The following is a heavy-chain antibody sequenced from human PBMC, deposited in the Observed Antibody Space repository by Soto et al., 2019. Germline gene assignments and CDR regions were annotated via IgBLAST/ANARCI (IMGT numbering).Heavy chain of an antibody. CDR3: AIGGVQQWLVHPNYYYGMDV. J-gene: IGHJ6*02. Sequence: GGSLRLSCAASGFTFSSYGMHWVRQAPGKGLEWVAVISYDGINKYYADSVKGRFTISRDNSKNTLYVQMNSLRAEDTAVYYCAIGGVQQWLVHPNYYYGMDVWGQGTTVTVSS. CDR1: GFTFSSYG. CDR2: ISYDGINK. V-gene: IGHV3-30*03. D-gene: IGHD6-19*01.